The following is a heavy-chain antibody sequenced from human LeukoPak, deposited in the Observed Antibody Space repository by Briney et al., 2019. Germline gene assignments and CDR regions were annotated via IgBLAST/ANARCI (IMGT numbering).Heavy chain of an antibody. CDR3: ASNCGGNSRAYDTFDI. Sequence: SETLSLTCTVYCDSISGGSDYWSWIRRPAGKGPERIVRIYTSGRTDYNPSHTSRVTISLDMSRNQLSFKLSSVTAADTAVYSCASNCGGNSRAYDTFDIWGQGTMVTVSS. CDR2: IYTSGRT. D-gene: IGHD4-23*01. CDR1: CDSISGGSDY. J-gene: IGHJ3*02. V-gene: IGHV4-61*02.